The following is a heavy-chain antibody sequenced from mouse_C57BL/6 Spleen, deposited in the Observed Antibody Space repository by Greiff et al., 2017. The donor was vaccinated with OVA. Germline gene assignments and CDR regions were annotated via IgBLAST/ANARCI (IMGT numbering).Heavy chain of an antibody. CDR1: GYTFTSYW. D-gene: IGHD1-1*01. Sequence: QVQLQQPGAELVKPGASVKMSCKASGYTFTSYWITWVKQRPGQGLEWIGDIYPGSGSTNYNEKFKSKATLTVDTSSSTAYMQLSSLTSEDSAVYYCARDYYGSPSCDYWGQGTTLTVSS. J-gene: IGHJ2*01. V-gene: IGHV1-55*01. CDR2: IYPGSGST. CDR3: ARDYYGSPSCDY.